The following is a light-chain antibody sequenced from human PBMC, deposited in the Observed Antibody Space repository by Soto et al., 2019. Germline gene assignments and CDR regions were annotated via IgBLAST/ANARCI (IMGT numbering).Light chain of an antibody. Sequence: EIVLTQSPGTLSLSPWERATLSCVASQSVSSSYLAWYQHKPGQAPRLLFYGASTRATGIPDRFGVSGSGTDFTLTISRLEPEDFAVYYCHQYGSLPWTFGQGTKVDIK. CDR3: HQYGSLPWT. J-gene: IGKJ1*01. CDR1: QSVSSSY. CDR2: GAS. V-gene: IGKV3-20*01.